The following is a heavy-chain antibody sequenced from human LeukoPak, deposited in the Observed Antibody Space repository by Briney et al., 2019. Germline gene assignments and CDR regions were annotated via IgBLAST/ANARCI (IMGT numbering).Heavy chain of an antibody. D-gene: IGHD3-10*01. J-gene: IGHJ4*02. Sequence: GASVKVSCKASGYTFTSYYMHWVRQAPGQGLEWMGIINPSGGSTSYAQKFQGRVTMTRDMSTSTDYMELSSLRSEDTAVYYCAREGGGGYFSSFNSWPDPFDYWGQGTLVTVSS. CDR2: INPSGGST. V-gene: IGHV1-46*01. CDR1: GYTFTSYY. CDR3: AREGGGGYFSSFNSWPDPFDY.